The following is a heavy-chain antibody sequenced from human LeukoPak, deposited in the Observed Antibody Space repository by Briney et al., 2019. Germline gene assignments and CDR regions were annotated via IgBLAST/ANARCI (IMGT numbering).Heavy chain of an antibody. CDR3: ARVPESGYSYYFDY. CDR2: IYYSGST. Sequence: SETLSLTCTVSGGSVSSGSYYWRWIRQPPGKGLEWIGYIYYSGSTNYNPSLKSRVTISVDTSKNQFSLKLSSVTAADTAVYYCARVPESGYSYYFDYWGQGTLVTVSS. J-gene: IGHJ4*02. CDR1: GGSVSSGSYY. V-gene: IGHV4-61*01. D-gene: IGHD3-3*01.